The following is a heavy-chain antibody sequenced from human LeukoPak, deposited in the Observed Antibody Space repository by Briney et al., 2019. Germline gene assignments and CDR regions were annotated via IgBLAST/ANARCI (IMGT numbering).Heavy chain of an antibody. D-gene: IGHD5-24*01. V-gene: IGHV4-4*02. CDR3: ARQNNTYHHYNLGWFDP. CDR1: GGSISSSNW. CDR2: IYHSGST. Sequence: PSETLSLTCAVSGGSISSSNWWSWVRQPPGKGLEWIGNIYHSGSTYYNPSLKSRVTISVDTSKNHFSLQLSSVTPEDTAVYYCARQNNTYHHYNLGWFDPWGQGTLVTVSS. J-gene: IGHJ5*02.